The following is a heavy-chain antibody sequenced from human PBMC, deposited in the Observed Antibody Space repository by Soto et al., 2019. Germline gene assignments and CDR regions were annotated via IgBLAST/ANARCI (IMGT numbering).Heavy chain of an antibody. CDR2: ITGAGGST. D-gene: IGHD4-4*01. Sequence: LLLESGGGLVQPGGSLRLSCAASGFTFINYGMSWVRQAPGKGLEWIGAITGAGGSTYNAESVQGRFTISRDNSKKTVYLQLDSLRVEDTAVYYCAKGHSDSFGNYDYFGMDVWGQGITVTVSS. V-gene: IGHV3-23*01. CDR1: GFTFINYG. J-gene: IGHJ6*02. CDR3: AKGHSDSFGNYDYFGMDV.